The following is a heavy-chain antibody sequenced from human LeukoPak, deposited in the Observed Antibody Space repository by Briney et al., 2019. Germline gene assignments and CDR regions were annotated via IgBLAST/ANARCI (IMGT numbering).Heavy chain of an antibody. D-gene: IGHD6-13*01. Sequence: GGSLRLSCAASGFSFSSNSMNWVRQAPGKGLEWVSYISGSSSTIYYADSVKGRFTISKDNAKNSLYLQMNSLRAEDTAVYYCARVSSGYSSNHWGQGTLVTVSS. CDR2: ISGSSSTI. CDR1: GFSFSSNS. J-gene: IGHJ5*02. V-gene: IGHV3-48*04. CDR3: ARVSSGYSSNH.